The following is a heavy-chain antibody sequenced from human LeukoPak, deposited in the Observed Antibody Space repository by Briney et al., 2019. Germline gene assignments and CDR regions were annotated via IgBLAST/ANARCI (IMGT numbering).Heavy chain of an antibody. CDR2: IYSGGST. D-gene: IGHD3-10*01. J-gene: IGHJ4*02. CDR1: GFTVSSNY. CDR3: ARTLLWFGEFPGFDY. V-gene: IGHV3-53*04. Sequence: GGSLRLSCAASGFTVSSNYMSWVRQAPGKGLEWVSVIYSGGSTYYADSVKGRFTISRHNSKNTLYLQMNSLRAEDTAVYYCARTLLWFGEFPGFDYWGQGTLVTVFS.